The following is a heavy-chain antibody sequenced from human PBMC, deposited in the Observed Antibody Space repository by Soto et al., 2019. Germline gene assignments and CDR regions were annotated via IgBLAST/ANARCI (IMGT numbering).Heavy chain of an antibody. D-gene: IGHD1-1*01. J-gene: IGHJ6*04. V-gene: IGHV3-23*01. CDR2: ISGSGGTT. CDR1: GFTFNSYA. Sequence: EVQLLDSGGGLVQPGGSLRLSCAASGFTFNSYAMNWVRQAPGKGLEWVSTISGSGGTTYYADSVKGRFIISRDNSKNTLYLQMNSLRAEDTAVYYCAKDLQFSYYGMDVWGKGTTVTVSS. CDR3: AKDLQFSYYGMDV.